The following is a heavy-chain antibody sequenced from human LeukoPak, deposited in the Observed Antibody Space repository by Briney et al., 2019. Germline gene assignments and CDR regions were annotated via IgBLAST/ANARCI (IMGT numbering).Heavy chain of an antibody. CDR2: ISGSGGAT. D-gene: IGHD5-12*01. Sequence: PGGSLRLSCEASGFTFSSHAMSWVRQAPGKGLEWVSSISGSGGATYHADSVKGRFTISRDNSKNTLYLQMNSLRAEDTAVYYCASQAYSGYEATTDYWGQGTLVTVSS. J-gene: IGHJ4*02. V-gene: IGHV3-23*01. CDR3: ASQAYSGYEATTDY. CDR1: GFTFSSHA.